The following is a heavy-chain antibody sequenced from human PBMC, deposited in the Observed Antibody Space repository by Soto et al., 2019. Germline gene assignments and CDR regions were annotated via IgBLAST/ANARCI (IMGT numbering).Heavy chain of an antibody. CDR3: SRRCGSSWYLGHAFDI. Sequence: SETLSLPCAVSDGKIGCGGFSWICIQQPPGKGVEWIGCIYHSGSTYYNPSLKSRATISVDPSKNQFSLKLSSVTAADTPVYYCSRRCGSSWYLGHAFDIWGQGTMVTVSS. CDR2: IYHSGST. V-gene: IGHV4-30-2*03. J-gene: IGHJ3*02. D-gene: IGHD6-13*01. CDR1: DGKIGCGGFS.